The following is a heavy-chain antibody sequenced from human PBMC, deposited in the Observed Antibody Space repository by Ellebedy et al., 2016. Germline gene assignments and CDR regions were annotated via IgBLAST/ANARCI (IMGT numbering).Heavy chain of an antibody. D-gene: IGHD3-16*01. CDR2: LYYTGNT. CDR1: GGSISSNIYY. CDR3: ARSLYYVDWFDP. J-gene: IGHJ5*02. V-gene: IGHV4-39*07. Sequence: SETLSLXCTVSGGSISSNIYYWAWIRQPPGKGLEWIGSLYYTGNTYYNPSLKSRVTISVDTSKNQFSLKLSSVTAADTAVYYCARSLYYVDWFDPWGQGTRVTVSS.